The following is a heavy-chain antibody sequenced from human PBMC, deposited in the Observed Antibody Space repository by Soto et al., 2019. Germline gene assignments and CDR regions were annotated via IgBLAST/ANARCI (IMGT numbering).Heavy chain of an antibody. Sequence: SETLSLTCTVSGGSISSGGYYWSWIRQHPGKGLEWIGYIYYSGSTYYNPSLKSRVTISVDTSKNQFSLKLSSVTAADTAVYYCASRRLDSSSWYSYFQHWGQGTLVTSPQ. J-gene: IGHJ1*01. CDR3: ASRRLDSSSWYSYFQH. V-gene: IGHV4-31*03. D-gene: IGHD6-13*01. CDR2: IYYSGST. CDR1: GGSISSGGYY.